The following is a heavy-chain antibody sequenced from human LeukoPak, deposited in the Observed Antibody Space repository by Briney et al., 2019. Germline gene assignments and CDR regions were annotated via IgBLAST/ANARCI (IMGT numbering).Heavy chain of an antibody. J-gene: IGHJ3*02. D-gene: IGHD5-24*01. CDR2: IKQDGSEK. Sequence: PGGSLRLSCAASGFTFSSYWMSWVRQAPGKGLEWVANIKQDGSEKYYVDSVKGRFTISRDNAKNSLYLQMNSLRAEDTAVYYCAKALRGWLQSDAFDIWGQGTMVTVSS. CDR1: GFTFSSYW. V-gene: IGHV3-7*01. CDR3: AKALRGWLQSDAFDI.